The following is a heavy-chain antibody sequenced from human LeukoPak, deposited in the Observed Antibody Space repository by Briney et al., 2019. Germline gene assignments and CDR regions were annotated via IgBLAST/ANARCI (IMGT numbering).Heavy chain of an antibody. CDR3: ATDLAGFFDY. V-gene: IGHV3-74*01. CDR1: GFTFRSYE. CDR2: NPDGTTT. J-gene: IGHJ4*02. Sequence: GGSLRLSCVASGFTFRSYEMSWVRHTPGEGLVWVSRNPDGTTTSYADSVNGRFTISRNNARNTLFLQMNSLRVDDTAVYYCATDLAGFFDYWGRGTLVSVSS.